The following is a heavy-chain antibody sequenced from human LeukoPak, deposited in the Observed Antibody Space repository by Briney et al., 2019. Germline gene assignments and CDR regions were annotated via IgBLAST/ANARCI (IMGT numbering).Heavy chain of an antibody. V-gene: IGHV3-30-3*01. CDR3: ARETQLELLAY. D-gene: IGHD1-26*01. CDR2: ISCDGSKE. CDR1: GFTFSSYQ. J-gene: IGHJ4*02. Sequence: GGSLRLSCTASGFTFSSYQMHWVRQAPGKGLEWVAVISCDGSKEFYSDSVKGRFTISRDNSKKTLYFQMNSLRPEDTAVYYCARETQLELLAYWGQGTLVTVSS.